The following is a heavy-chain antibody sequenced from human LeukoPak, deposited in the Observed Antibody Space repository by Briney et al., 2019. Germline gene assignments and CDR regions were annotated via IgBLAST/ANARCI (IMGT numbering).Heavy chain of an antibody. J-gene: IGHJ4*02. Sequence: SGTLSLTCAVSGGSISSSNWWSWVRQPPGKGLEWIGEIYHSGSTNYNPSLKSRVTISVDKSKNQFSLKLSSVTAADTAVYYCARSPMVRGVNWRRGRNFDYWGQGTLVTVSS. CDR2: IYHSGST. V-gene: IGHV4-4*02. CDR3: ARSPMVRGVNWRRGRNFDY. CDR1: GGSISSSNW. D-gene: IGHD3-10*01.